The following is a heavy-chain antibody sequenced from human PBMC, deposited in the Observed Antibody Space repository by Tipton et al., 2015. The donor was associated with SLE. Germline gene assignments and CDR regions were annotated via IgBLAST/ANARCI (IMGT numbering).Heavy chain of an antibody. CDR1: GDSISSSGYY. J-gene: IGHJ4*02. D-gene: IGHD2-2*01. CDR2: IYTSGST. CDR3: ARGFRSITCLDY. V-gene: IGHV4-61*02. Sequence: TLSLTCTVSGDSISSSGYYWVWIRQSPGKGLEWIGRIYTSGSTNYNPSLKSRVTISVDTSKNQFSLKLTSVTAADTAVYYCARGFRSITCLDYWGQGTLVTVSS.